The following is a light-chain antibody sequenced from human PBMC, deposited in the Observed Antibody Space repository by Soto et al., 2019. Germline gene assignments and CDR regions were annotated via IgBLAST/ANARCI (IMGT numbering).Light chain of an antibody. CDR3: CSYAGSSTPLI. CDR2: EVS. CDR1: SSDVGSYNL. Sequence: SARNKPASVTGSHGQSSTISCTETSSDVGSYNLVSWYQQHPGKAPKLMIYEVSKRPSGVSNRFSGSKSGNTASLTISGLQAEDEADYYCCSYAGSSTPLIFGTGTKVTVL. V-gene: IGLV2-23*02. J-gene: IGLJ1*01.